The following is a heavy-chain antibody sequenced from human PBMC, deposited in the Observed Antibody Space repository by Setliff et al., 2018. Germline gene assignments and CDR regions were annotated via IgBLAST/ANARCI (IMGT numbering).Heavy chain of an antibody. Sequence: GGSLRLSCAASGFTFSIYSMHWVRQAPGKGLEWVSSISPRSIYIYYADSVKGRFTISRDNAKNSLYLQMNSLRAEDTAVYYCARAADSYGPPRSYMDVWGKGTTVTVSS. V-gene: IGHV3-21*01. CDR2: ISPRSIYI. CDR3: ARAADSYGPPRSYMDV. CDR1: GFTFSIYS. J-gene: IGHJ6*03. D-gene: IGHD5-18*01.